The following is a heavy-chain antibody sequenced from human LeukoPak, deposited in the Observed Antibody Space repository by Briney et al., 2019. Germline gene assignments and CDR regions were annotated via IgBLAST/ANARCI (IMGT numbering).Heavy chain of an antibody. J-gene: IGHJ1*01. CDR3: AREWGRTSYIQF. CDR2: INPNSGGT. D-gene: IGHD2-2*01. Sequence: GASVKVSCKASGYTFTGYYIHWVRQAPGQGLEWMGWINPNSGGTNYAQKFQGRVTMTTDTSISTAYMDLSRLRSGDTAVYYCAREWGRTSYIQFWGQGTLVTVSS. CDR1: GYTFTGYY. V-gene: IGHV1-2*02.